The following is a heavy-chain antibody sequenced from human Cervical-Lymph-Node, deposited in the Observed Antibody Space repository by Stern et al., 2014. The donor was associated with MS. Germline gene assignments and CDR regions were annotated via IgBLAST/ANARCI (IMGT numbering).Heavy chain of an antibody. CDR3: ARQMTHGPCDL. CDR2: ILYDAKTQ. V-gene: IGHV3-30*04. J-gene: IGHJ2*01. Sequence: VQLVQSGGSVVQPGRSLRLSCAASTFTFSAFAMHWVRQAPGKGLEWVAVILYDAKTQFYVDSVKGRFTVSRDNSKNTLSLQMNNLRPEDTAVYYCARQMTHGPCDLWGRGTLVTVS. D-gene: IGHD2-21*02. CDR1: TFTFSAFA.